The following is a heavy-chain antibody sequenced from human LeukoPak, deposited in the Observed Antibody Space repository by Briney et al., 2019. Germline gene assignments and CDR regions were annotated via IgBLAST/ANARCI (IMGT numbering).Heavy chain of an antibody. CDR1: GFTFSNSA. CDR3: AKGIYSSGWSYFDY. D-gene: IGHD6-19*01. J-gene: IGHJ4*01. Sequence: QPGGSLRLSCAASGFTFSNSAMRWVRQAPGKGLEWVSTLSGSGITTYYADSVKGRFTISRDNSKNTLYPLMNSLRAEDTAVYYCAKGIYSSGWSYFDYWGHGTLVTVSS. CDR2: LSGSGITT. V-gene: IGHV3-23*01.